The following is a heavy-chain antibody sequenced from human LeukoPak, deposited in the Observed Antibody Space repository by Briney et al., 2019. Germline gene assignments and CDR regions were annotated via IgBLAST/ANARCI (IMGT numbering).Heavy chain of an antibody. V-gene: IGHV3-23*05. CDR2: VNIKGNNK. Sequence: GGSLRLSCAATRFTFSRYAMSWVRQAPGKGLEWVSAVNIKGNNKYYADSVKGRFTISRDNSKNTLYLQMDSLRAEDTAVYYCAKDVRGGPIVGAGSVDFWGQGTLVTVSS. D-gene: IGHD1-26*01. J-gene: IGHJ4*02. CDR1: RFTFSRYA. CDR3: AKDVRGGPIVGAGSVDF.